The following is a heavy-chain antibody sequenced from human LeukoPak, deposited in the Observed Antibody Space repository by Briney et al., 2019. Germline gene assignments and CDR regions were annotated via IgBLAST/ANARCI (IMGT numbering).Heavy chain of an antibody. Sequence: SETLSLTCTVSGGSMSGYYWSWIRQPPGKGLEWIGYIYYSGSTNSNPSLKSRVTISVDTSKNQFSLKLSSVTAADTAVYYCARGPGVVVVASSRRYYMDVWGKGTTVTVSS. J-gene: IGHJ6*03. CDR3: ARGPGVVVVASSRRYYMDV. CDR1: GGSMSGYY. V-gene: IGHV4-59*12. D-gene: IGHD2-15*01. CDR2: IYYSGST.